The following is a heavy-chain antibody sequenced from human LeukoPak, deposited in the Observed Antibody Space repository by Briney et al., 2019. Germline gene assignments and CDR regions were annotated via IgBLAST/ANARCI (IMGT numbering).Heavy chain of an antibody. Sequence: GGSLRLSCAASGFTFSIYSMSWVRQAPGKGLEWVSYISSSSSTIFYADSVKGRFTISRDNAENSLYLQMNSLRAEDTAVYYCARAGDFSFKDWGQGTLVTVSS. CDR1: GFTFSIYS. CDR2: ISSSSSTI. CDR3: ARAGDFSFKD. D-gene: IGHD3-3*01. V-gene: IGHV3-48*01. J-gene: IGHJ4*02.